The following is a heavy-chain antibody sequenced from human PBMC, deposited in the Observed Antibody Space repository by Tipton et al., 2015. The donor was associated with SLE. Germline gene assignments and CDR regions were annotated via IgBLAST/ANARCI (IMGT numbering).Heavy chain of an antibody. CDR1: SGSISNHH. Sequence: TLSLTCTVSSGSISNHHWSWIRQPPGKGLEWIGYIYSSGNTNYNPSLKSRVTISIDTSNKQFSLNLTSVTVADTAVYYCARDRGNKAFDIWGQGTMVTVSS. V-gene: IGHV4-59*11. D-gene: IGHD3-10*01. CDR3: ARDRGNKAFDI. CDR2: IYSSGNT. J-gene: IGHJ3*02.